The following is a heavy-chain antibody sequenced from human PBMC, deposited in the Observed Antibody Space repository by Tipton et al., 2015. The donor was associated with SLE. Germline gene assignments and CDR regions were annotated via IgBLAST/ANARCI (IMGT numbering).Heavy chain of an antibody. CDR2: ISSSAITT. CDR3: ARVEHKSYDITTLFHY. CDR1: GFTFSGYY. V-gene: IGHV3-11*04. J-gene: IGHJ4*02. Sequence: GSLRLSCAVSGFTFSGYYMSWIRQAPGKGLEWVSQISSSAITTYYADSVKGRFTISRDNSKNTLYLQMNSLRAEDTAVYFCARVEHKSYDITTLFHYWGQGTLVTVSS. D-gene: IGHD3-9*01.